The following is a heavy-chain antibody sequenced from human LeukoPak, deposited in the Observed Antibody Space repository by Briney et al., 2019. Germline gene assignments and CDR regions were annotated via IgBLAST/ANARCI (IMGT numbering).Heavy chain of an antibody. D-gene: IGHD2-2*01. Sequence: GASVKVSCKASGYTFTSYYMHCVRQAPGQGLEWMGIINPSGGSTSYAQKFQGRVTMTRDMSTSTVYMELSSLRSEDTAVYYCARGPAAAPGRYNWFDPWGQGTLVTVSS. CDR1: GYTFTSYY. V-gene: IGHV1-46*01. CDR3: ARGPAAAPGRYNWFDP. J-gene: IGHJ5*02. CDR2: INPSGGST.